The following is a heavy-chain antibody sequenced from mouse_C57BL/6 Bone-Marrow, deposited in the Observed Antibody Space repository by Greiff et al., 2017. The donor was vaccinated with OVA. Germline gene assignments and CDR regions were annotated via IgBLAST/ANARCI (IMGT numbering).Heavy chain of an antibody. D-gene: IGHD2-12*01. V-gene: IGHV1-55*01. Sequence: QVQLQQPGAELVKPGASVKLSCKASGYTFTSYWITWVKQRPGQGLEWIGDIYPGSGSTNYNEKFKSKATLTVDTSSSTAYMQLSSLTSEESAVYDSSRSYYPAWFAYWGQGTLVTVSA. CDR1: GYTFTSYW. J-gene: IGHJ3*01. CDR3: SRSYYPAWFAY. CDR2: IYPGSGST.